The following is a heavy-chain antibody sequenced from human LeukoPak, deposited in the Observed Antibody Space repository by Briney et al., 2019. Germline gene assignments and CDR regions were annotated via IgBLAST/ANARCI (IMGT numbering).Heavy chain of an antibody. CDR1: GFTFSSYA. J-gene: IGHJ3*02. CDR3: AKDISRVRYGSGNPRAFDI. V-gene: IGHV3-9*01. D-gene: IGHD3-10*01. CDR2: ISWNSGSI. Sequence: GGSLRLSCAASGFTFSSYAMSWVRQAPGKGLEWVSGISWNSGSIGYADSVKGRFTISRDNAKNSLYLQMNSLRAEDTALYYCAKDISRVRYGSGNPRAFDIWGQGTMVTVSS.